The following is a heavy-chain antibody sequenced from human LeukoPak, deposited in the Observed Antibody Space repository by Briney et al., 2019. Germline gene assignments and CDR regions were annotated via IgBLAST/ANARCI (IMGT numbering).Heavy chain of an antibody. D-gene: IGHD6-25*01. CDR3: GGGGY. J-gene: IGHJ4*02. V-gene: IGHV3-7*05. Sequence: GGSLRLSCAASEFSFSRSWMNWVRQAPGKGLEWVANIKQDGSAKYYVDSVEGRFTISRDNAKNSLYLQTNSLRAEDTAVYYCGGGGYWGQGIQVTASS. CDR1: EFSFSRSW. CDR2: IKQDGSAK.